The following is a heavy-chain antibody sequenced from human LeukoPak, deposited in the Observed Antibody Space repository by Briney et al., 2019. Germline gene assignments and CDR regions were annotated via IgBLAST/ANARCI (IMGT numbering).Heavy chain of an antibody. D-gene: IGHD1-26*01. CDR1: GYTLTELS. V-gene: IGHV1-24*01. CDR3: ARDNEGYSGSYGY. J-gene: IGHJ4*02. Sequence: ASVKVSRKVSGYTLTELSMHWVRQAPGKGLEWMGGFDPEDGETIYAQKFQGRVTMTTDTSTSTAYMELRSLRSDDTAVYYCARDNEGYSGSYGYWGQGTLVTVSS. CDR2: FDPEDGET.